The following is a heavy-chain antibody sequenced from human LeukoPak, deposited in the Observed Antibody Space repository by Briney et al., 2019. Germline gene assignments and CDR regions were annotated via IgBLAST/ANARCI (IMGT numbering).Heavy chain of an antibody. CDR2: INQGGSHK. CDR3: ESIGGDAEWLPFDY. Sequence: GGSLRLSCRASGFTLSSFWMKCLRDPPGKGREDVASINQGGSHKYFVDSVKGRFIISRDNAKNAMYLHANSLSFEDTAVYYCESIGGDAEWLPFDYWGQGTLVPVSS. CDR1: GFTLSSFW. J-gene: IGHJ4*02. V-gene: IGHV3-7*01. D-gene: IGHD3-3*01.